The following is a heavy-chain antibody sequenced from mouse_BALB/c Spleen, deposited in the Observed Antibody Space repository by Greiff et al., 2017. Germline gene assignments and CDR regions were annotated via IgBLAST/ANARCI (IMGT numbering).Heavy chain of an antibody. V-gene: IGHV14-3*02. Sequence: EVQLQQSGAELVKPGASVKLSCTASGFNIKDTYMHWVKQRPEQGLEWIGRIDPANGNTKYDPKFQGKATITADTSSNTAYLQLSSLTSEDTAVYYGAREGDYYGSSLFAYWGQGTLVTVSA. CDR1: GFNIKDTY. CDR3: AREGDYYGSSLFAY. J-gene: IGHJ3*01. CDR2: IDPANGNT. D-gene: IGHD1-1*01.